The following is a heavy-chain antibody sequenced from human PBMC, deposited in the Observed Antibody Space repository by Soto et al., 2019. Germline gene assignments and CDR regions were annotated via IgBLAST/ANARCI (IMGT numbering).Heavy chain of an antibody. CDR3: ARVSRGYSGYDLGVMDV. J-gene: IGHJ6*04. V-gene: IGHV4-39*01. D-gene: IGHD5-12*01. Sequence: SETLSLTCTVSGGSISSSSYYWGWIRQPPGKGLEWIGSIYYSGSTYYKPSLKSRVTISVDTSKNQFSLKLTSVTATDTAVYYCARVSRGYSGYDLGVMDVWGKGTTVTVSS. CDR1: GGSISSSSYY. CDR2: IYYSGST.